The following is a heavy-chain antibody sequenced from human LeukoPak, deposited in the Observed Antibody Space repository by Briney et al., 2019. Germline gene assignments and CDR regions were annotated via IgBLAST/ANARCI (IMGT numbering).Heavy chain of an antibody. CDR2: IIPIFGTA. CDR1: GGTFSSYA. J-gene: IGHJ4*02. D-gene: IGHD3-10*01. CDR3: ARVLFYGSGSFGIGY. V-gene: IGHV1-69*13. Sequence: SVKVSCKASGGTFSSYAISWVRQAPGQGLEWMGGIIPIFGTANYAQKFQGRVTITADESTSTAYMELSSLRSEDTAVYYCARVLFYGSGSFGIGYWGQGTLVTVSS.